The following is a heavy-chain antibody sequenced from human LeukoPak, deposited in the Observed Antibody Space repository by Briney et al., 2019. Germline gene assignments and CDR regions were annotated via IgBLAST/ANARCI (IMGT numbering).Heavy chain of an antibody. CDR2: MHTSGST. D-gene: IGHD3-10*01. CDR3: ARDSGSGYYEA. CDR1: GGSIRGYY. V-gene: IGHV4-4*07. Sequence: SETLSLTCTVSGGSIRGYYWNWIRQPAGKGLEWIGRMHTSGSTNYNPSLKSRLTMSVDTSKNQFSLKMRSVTAADTAVYYCARDSGSGYYEAWGQGTLVTVSS. J-gene: IGHJ5*02.